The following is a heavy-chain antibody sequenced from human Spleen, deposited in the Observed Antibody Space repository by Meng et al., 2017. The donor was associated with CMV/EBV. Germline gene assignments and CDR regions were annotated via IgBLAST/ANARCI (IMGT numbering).Heavy chain of an antibody. V-gene: IGHV4-59*11. CDR1: GGSISSHY. D-gene: IGHD3-3*01. CDR2: IHNSGIT. CDR3: ARDLSGDLWSSWYFDP. Sequence: GSLRLSCTVSGGSISSHYWSWIRQPPGKGLEWIGYIHNSGITNYNPSLRSLVTISLDTSKNQFSLKLSSVTAADTAVYYCARDLSGDLWSSWYFDPWGQGTLVTVSS. J-gene: IGHJ5*02.